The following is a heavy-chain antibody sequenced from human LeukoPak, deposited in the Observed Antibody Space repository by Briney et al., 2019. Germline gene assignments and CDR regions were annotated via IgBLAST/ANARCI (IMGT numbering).Heavy chain of an antibody. CDR1: GFTFSSYW. V-gene: IGHV3-7*01. Sequence: GSLRLSCAASGFTFSSYWMSWVRQAPGKGLEWVANIKQDGSEKYYVDSVKGRFTISRDNAKNSLYLQMNSLRAEDTAVYYCARDRSQWLASYFFDYWGQGTLVTVSS. D-gene: IGHD6-19*01. CDR3: ARDRSQWLASYFFDY. CDR2: IKQDGSEK. J-gene: IGHJ4*02.